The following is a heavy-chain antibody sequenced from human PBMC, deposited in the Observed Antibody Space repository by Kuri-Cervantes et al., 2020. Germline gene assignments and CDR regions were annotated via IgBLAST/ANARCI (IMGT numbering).Heavy chain of an antibody. V-gene: IGHV3-21*04. J-gene: IGHJ6*03. CDR3: AKDGERGYYYYYHMDV. CDR2: ISSSSSYI. Sequence: GESLKISCAASGFTFSSYSMNWVRQAPGKGLEWVSSISSSSSYIYYADSVKGRFTISRDNAKNSLYLQMNSLRAEDTALYYCAKDGERGYYYYYHMDVWAKGPRSPSP. CDR1: GFTFSSYS.